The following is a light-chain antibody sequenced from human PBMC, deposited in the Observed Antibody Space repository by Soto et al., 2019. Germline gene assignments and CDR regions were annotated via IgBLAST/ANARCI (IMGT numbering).Light chain of an antibody. CDR3: QQYGSSPWT. CDR1: QSVSSSY. CDR2: GAS. Sequence: EIVLTQSPGTLSLSPGERATLSCRASQSVSSSYLAWYQQKPGQAPRPLIYGASSRAIGIPDRFSGSGSGTDFTLTISRLEPEYSAVYYCQQYGSSPWTFGQGTKVEIK. V-gene: IGKV3-20*01. J-gene: IGKJ1*01.